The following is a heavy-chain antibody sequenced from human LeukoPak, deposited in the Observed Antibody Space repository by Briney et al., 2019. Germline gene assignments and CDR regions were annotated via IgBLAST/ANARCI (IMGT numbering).Heavy chain of an antibody. J-gene: IGHJ4*02. Sequence: ASVKVSCKASGYTFTGYYMHWVRQAPGQGLEWMGWSNPNSGGTNYAQTFQGRVTMTRDTSISTAYMELSRLRSDDTAVYYCARAGPLRYFDWLSTYWGQGTLVTVSS. CDR2: SNPNSGGT. CDR3: ARAGPLRYFDWLSTY. D-gene: IGHD3-9*01. V-gene: IGHV1-2*02. CDR1: GYTFTGYY.